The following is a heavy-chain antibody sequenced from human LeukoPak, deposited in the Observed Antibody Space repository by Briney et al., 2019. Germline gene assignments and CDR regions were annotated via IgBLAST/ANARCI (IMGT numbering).Heavy chain of an antibody. V-gene: IGHV3-7*01. J-gene: IGHJ3*02. CDR2: IKQDGGEK. Sequence: RTGGSLRLSCAASGFTFSNYWMNWVRQAPGKGLEWVANIKQDGGEKSYVDSVKGRFTISRDNAKNSLYLQMNSLRAEDTAVYYCASGYGSGVGGAFDIWGQGTMVTVSS. CDR1: GFTFSNYW. CDR3: ASGYGSGVGGAFDI. D-gene: IGHD3-10*01.